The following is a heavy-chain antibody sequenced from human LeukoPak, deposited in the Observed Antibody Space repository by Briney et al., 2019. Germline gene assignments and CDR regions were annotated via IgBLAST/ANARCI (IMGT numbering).Heavy chain of an antibody. CDR3: ARGVGWFDP. CDR2: IKEDGSEK. V-gene: IGHV3-7*01. J-gene: IGHJ5*02. Sequence: GGSLRLSCAGSGFSFTSHWTSWVRQAPAKGLEWVANIKEDGSEKYYVDSVKGRFTISRDNAKNSLSLQMNSLRAEDTAVYYCARGVGWFDPWGQGTLVTVSS. CDR1: GFSFTSHW. D-gene: IGHD3-3*01.